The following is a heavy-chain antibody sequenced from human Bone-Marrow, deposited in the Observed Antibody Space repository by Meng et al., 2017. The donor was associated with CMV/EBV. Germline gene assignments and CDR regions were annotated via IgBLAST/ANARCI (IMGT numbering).Heavy chain of an antibody. Sequence: SLKISCAASGFTFDDYAMHWVRQAPGKGLEWVSGISWNSGSIGYADSVKGRFTISRDNAKNSLYLQMNSLRAEDTALYYCAKDGSGSYYNVSRYYYYGMDVWGQGTTATVSS. V-gene: IGHV3-9*01. CDR1: GFTFDDYA. D-gene: IGHD3-10*01. CDR2: ISWNSGSI. CDR3: AKDGSGSYYNVSRYYYYGMDV. J-gene: IGHJ6*02.